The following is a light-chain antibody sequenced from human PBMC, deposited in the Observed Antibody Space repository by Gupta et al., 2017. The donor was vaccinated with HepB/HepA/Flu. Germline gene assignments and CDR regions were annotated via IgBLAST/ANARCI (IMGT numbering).Light chain of an antibody. Sequence: DIVMTQSQAPTALSLGEGETIHFKSSQSVLYSSDNNNYLRWYQQKPGQPPKLLIYEASAREYGVPDRVSGSGSGTDFTLTISSLQAEDVAVYYCQQYHTIPWTFGQGTKVEIK. J-gene: IGKJ1*01. CDR1: QSVLYSSDNNNY. CDR3: QQYHTIPWT. V-gene: IGKV4-1*01. CDR2: EAS.